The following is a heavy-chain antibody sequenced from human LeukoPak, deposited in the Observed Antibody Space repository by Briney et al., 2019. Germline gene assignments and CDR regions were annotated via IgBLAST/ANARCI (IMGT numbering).Heavy chain of an antibody. CDR2: MNPISGNT. V-gene: IGHV1-8*03. Sequence: GASVKVSCKASGYTFTSYYMHWVRQAPGQGLEWMGWMNPISGNTGYAQKFQGRVTITRNTSISTAYMELSSLRSEDTAVYYCARNPLVVVPAAMKFPPYSADAFDIWGQGTMVAVSS. CDR1: GYTFTSYY. J-gene: IGHJ3*02. D-gene: IGHD2-2*01. CDR3: ARNPLVVVPAAMKFPPYSADAFDI.